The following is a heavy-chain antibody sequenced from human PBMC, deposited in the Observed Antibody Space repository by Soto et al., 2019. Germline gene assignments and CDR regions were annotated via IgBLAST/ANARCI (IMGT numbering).Heavy chain of an antibody. CDR2: IYPGDSDT. D-gene: IGHD2-8*02. CDR3: ARQLTTGGSRLCGSGVCPIVGGMDV. CDR1: GYNFPTYW. V-gene: IGHV5-51*01. Sequence: GESLRISCKGSGYNFPTYWIGWVRQVPGKGLEWMGNIYPGDSDTTYSPSFQGQVTISADKSISTAYLQWSGLKASDTAIYYCARQLTTGGSRLCGSGVCPIVGGMDVWGQGTTVTVSS. J-gene: IGHJ6*02.